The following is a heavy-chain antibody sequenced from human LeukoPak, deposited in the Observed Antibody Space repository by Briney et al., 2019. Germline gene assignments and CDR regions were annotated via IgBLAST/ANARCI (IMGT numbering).Heavy chain of an antibody. J-gene: IGHJ6*03. CDR1: GVTFSDSA. V-gene: IGHV3-21*01. CDR2: ISCSGSYI. D-gene: IGHD3-3*01. Sequence: GGSLRLSCAASGVTFSDSAMTWVRQVPVKGLEWVSSISCSGSYIYYADSVKGRFTISRDNAKNSLYLQMNSLRADDTAVYHCARGAGTIFGEYYYYMDVWGKGTAVTVSS. CDR3: ARGAGTIFGEYYYYMDV.